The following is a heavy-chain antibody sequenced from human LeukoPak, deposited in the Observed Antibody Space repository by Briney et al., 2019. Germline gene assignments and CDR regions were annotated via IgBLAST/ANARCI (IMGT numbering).Heavy chain of an antibody. D-gene: IGHD6-13*01. CDR1: GFNVSNNY. Sequence: GGSVRLSCAASGFNVSNNYMNWVRQAPGKGLEWVSVIFSSGPTYYADSVKGRFTISRDTSKNALYLQMNSLRAEDTAVYYCARVPVEGIAAAGSDYWGQGTLVTVSS. J-gene: IGHJ4*02. CDR3: ARVPVEGIAAAGSDY. CDR2: IFSSGPT. V-gene: IGHV3-53*01.